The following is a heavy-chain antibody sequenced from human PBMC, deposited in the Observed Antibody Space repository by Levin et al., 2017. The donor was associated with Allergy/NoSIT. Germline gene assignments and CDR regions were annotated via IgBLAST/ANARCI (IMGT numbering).Heavy chain of an antibody. D-gene: IGHD6-6*01. CDR1: EYTFTSYD. Sequence: ASVKVSCKGSEYTFTSYDINWVRQATGQGLEWMGWLNPNSGNTDYAQNFVGRVTMTRNISITTAYMELSSLTSEDTAVYYCVRGSRSVATRRWFDPWGQGTLVIVSS. J-gene: IGHJ5*02. V-gene: IGHV1-8*01. CDR3: VRGSRSVATRRWFDP. CDR2: LNPNSGNT.